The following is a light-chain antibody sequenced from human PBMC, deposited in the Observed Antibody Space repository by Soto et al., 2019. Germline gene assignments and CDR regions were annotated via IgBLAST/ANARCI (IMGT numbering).Light chain of an antibody. Sequence: DIPMTQSPSSLSASVGDRVTITCRASQSISSYLNWYQQKPGKAPKLLIYAASSLQSGVPSRFSGSGSGTDFTLTISSLQPEDFATYYCQQSRTFGQGTKVEIK. CDR3: QQSRT. CDR1: QSISSY. V-gene: IGKV1-39*01. CDR2: AAS. J-gene: IGKJ1*01.